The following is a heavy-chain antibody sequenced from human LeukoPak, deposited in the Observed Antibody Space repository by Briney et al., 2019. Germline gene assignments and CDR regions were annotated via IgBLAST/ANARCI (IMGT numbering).Heavy chain of an antibody. V-gene: IGHV1-69*01. CDR2: IIPIFGTA. J-gene: IGHJ5*02. CDR1: GGTFSSYA. Sequence: SVKVSCKASGGTFSSYAISWMRQAPGQGPEWMGGIIPIFGTANYAQKFQGRVTITADESTSTAYMELSSLRSEDTAVYYCAREGPSVVVVAANNWFDPWGQGTLVTVSS. D-gene: IGHD2-15*01. CDR3: AREGPSVVVVAANNWFDP.